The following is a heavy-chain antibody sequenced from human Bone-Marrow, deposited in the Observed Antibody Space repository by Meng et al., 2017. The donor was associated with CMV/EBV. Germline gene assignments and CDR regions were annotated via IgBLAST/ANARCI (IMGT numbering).Heavy chain of an antibody. CDR1: GYTFTSYG. D-gene: IGHD6-19*01. V-gene: IGHV1-18*01. CDR3: ARVTRQWLVPYYFDY. J-gene: IGHJ4*02. CDR2: ISAYNGNT. Sequence: ASVKVSCKASGYTFTSYGISWVRQAPGQGLEWMGWISAYNGNTNYAQKLQGRVTMTTDTSTSTAYMELRSLRSDDTAVYYCARVTRQWLVPYYFDYWGQGTLVTVSS.